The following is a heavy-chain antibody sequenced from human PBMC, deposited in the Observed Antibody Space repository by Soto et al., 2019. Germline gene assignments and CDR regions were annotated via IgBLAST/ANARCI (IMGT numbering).Heavy chain of an antibody. J-gene: IGHJ4*02. CDR2: ISGSGGRS. CDR1: GFTFSNYA. D-gene: IGHD3-16*01. V-gene: IGHV3-23*01. Sequence: EVQRLDSGGGLVQPGGSLGLSCAASGFTFSNYAMTWIRQGPGKGLEWVSGISGSGGRSYYADSVKGRFTISRDNSKSTLYLQMNSLRAEDTAVYYCAKAYFVWSSEQPYYFDYWGQGTLVTVSS. CDR3: AKAYFVWSSEQPYYFDY.